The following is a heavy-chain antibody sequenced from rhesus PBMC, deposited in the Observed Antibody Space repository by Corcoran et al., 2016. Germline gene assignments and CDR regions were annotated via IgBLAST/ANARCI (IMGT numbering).Heavy chain of an antibody. CDR2: ISSDGIKK. CDR3: TTFGY. J-gene: IGHJ4*01. CDR1: GFNFRIYG. D-gene: IGHD1-1*01. Sequence: EVQLVESGGGLVQSGGSLRLSCAASGFNFRIYGMHWVRQAPGKGLEWVAVISSDGIKKDYADSVKDRFTISRDNSKNILYLQINNLKLEDTAVYYGTTFGYWGQGVLVTVSS. V-gene: IGHV3-54*02.